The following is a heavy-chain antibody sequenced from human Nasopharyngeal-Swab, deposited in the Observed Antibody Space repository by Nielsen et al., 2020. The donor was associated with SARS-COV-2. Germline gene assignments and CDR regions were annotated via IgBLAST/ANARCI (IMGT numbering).Heavy chain of an antibody. V-gene: IGHV4-39*01. Sequence: SETLSLTCTVSGGSISSSSYYWGWIRQPPGKGLEWIGSIYYSGSTYYNPSLKSRVTISVDTSKNQFSLKLSSVTAADTAVYYCARHSHSSSGWPYYFDYWGQGTLVTVSS. D-gene: IGHD6-19*01. J-gene: IGHJ4*02. CDR3: ARHSHSSSGWPYYFDY. CDR2: IYYSGST. CDR1: GGSISSSSYY.